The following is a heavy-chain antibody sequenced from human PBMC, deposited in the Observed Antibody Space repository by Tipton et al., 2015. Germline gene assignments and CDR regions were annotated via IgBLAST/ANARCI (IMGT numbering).Heavy chain of an antibody. D-gene: IGHD3-22*01. V-gene: IGHV3-53*01. J-gene: IGHJ4*02. CDR3: ARDRHDSSGYYYYFDY. CDR1: GFTVSSKY. Sequence: GSLRLSCAASGFTVSSKYMSWVRQAPGKGLEWVSIIYSGGSTYYPDSVKGRFTISRDNSKNTVYLQMNSLRAEDTAVYYCARDRHDSSGYYYYFDYWGQGTLVTVSS. CDR2: IYSGGST.